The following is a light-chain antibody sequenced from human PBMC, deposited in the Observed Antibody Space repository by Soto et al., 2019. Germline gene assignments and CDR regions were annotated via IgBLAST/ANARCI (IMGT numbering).Light chain of an antibody. Sequence: DIQMTQFPSTLSASIGDRVTITCRASQTISSSLAWYQQKTGNAPKLLIYKASNLETGVPSRFSGSGSGAEFALTISSLQPDHFATYYCQQYIRYSPYTFGQGTRLEIK. CDR3: QQYIRYSPYT. CDR2: KAS. J-gene: IGKJ2*01. V-gene: IGKV1-5*03. CDR1: QTISSS.